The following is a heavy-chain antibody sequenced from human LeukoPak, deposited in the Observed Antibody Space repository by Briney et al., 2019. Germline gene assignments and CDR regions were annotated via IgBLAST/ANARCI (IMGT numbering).Heavy chain of an antibody. CDR3: AKGGGYTNHDAFDI. Sequence: PGRSLRLSCAASGFTFDDYAMHWVRQAPGKGLEWVSGISWNSGSIGYADSVKGRFTISRDNAKNSLYLQMNSLRAEDMPLYYCAKGGGYTNHDAFDIWGQGTMVTVSS. CDR2: ISWNSGSI. V-gene: IGHV3-9*03. CDR1: GFTFDDYA. J-gene: IGHJ3*02. D-gene: IGHD5-12*01.